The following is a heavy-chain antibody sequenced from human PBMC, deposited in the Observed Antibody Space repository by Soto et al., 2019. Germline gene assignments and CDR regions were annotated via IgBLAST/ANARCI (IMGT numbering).Heavy chain of an antibody. CDR2: IKQDGSEK. CDR3: ARDLTPRGYSGYDFGY. D-gene: IGHD5-12*01. Sequence: GGSLRLSCAASGFTFSSYWMSWVRQAPGKGLEWVANIKQDGSEKYYVDSVKGRFTISRDNAKNSLYLQMNSLRAEDTAVYYCARDLTPRGYSGYDFGYWGQGTLVTVSS. J-gene: IGHJ4*02. V-gene: IGHV3-7*01. CDR1: GFTFSSYW.